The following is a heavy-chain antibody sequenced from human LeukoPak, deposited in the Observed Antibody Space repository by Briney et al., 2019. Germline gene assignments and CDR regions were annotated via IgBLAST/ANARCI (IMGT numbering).Heavy chain of an antibody. V-gene: IGHV6-1*01. CDR1: GDSVSSNSAA. CDR2: TYYRSKWYN. D-gene: IGHD1-1*01. CDR3: AREGERNQQYDTFDF. J-gene: IGHJ4*02. Sequence: SQTLSLTCAISGDSVSSNSAAWNWIRQSPSRGLEWLGRTYYRSKWYNDYAVSVKSRITINPHTSKNQFSLQLNSVTPEDTALYYCAREGERNQQYDTFDFWGQGTLVIVSS.